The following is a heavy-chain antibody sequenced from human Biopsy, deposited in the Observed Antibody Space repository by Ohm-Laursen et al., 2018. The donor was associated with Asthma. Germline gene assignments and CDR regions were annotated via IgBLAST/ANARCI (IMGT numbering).Heavy chain of an antibody. CDR2: IIPFYGTA. CDR3: ARDYDGDYVQRHLPLAY. D-gene: IGHD4-17*01. J-gene: IGHJ4*02. Sequence: SVSVSRKPSGGTFSTFGISWVRQAPGHGLVWKGRIIPFYGTATYAQTFQGGLTLTADESTSTAYMELSSLRSEDTAVYFCARDYDGDYVQRHLPLAYWGQGTLVTVSS. V-gene: IGHV1-69*13. CDR1: GGTFSTFG.